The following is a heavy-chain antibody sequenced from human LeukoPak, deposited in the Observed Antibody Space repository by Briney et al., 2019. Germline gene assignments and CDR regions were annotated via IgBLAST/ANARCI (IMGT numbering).Heavy chain of an antibody. V-gene: IGHV3-48*03. D-gene: IGHD5-24*01. CDR1: GLTFSNYA. Sequence: GESLKISCAVSGLTFSNYAMNWVRQAPGKGLEWVSYISRSGSTIYYADSAKGRFTISRDNANNSLYLQMNSLRAEDTAVYYCARRMATPPYFDYWGQGTLVTVSS. CDR3: ARRMATPPYFDY. CDR2: ISRSGSTI. J-gene: IGHJ4*02.